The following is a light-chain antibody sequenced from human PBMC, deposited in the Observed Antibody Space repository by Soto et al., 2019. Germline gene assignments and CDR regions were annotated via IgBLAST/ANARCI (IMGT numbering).Light chain of an antibody. CDR1: SSDVGGYNY. J-gene: IGLJ1*01. V-gene: IGLV2-11*01. CDR3: CSYAGSYTFD. CDR2: DVK. Sequence: QSALTQPRSVSGSPGQSVTISCTGTSSDVGGYNYVSWYQQYPGKAPKVMIYDVKTRPSGVPDRFSGSKSGNTASLTISGLQAEDEADYYCCSYAGSYTFDFGTGTKLTVL.